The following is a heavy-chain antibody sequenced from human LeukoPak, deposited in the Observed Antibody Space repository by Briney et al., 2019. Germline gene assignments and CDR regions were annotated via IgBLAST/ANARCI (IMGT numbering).Heavy chain of an antibody. J-gene: IGHJ4*02. D-gene: IGHD7-27*01. Sequence: GGSLRLSCAASGFTFSSYSMNWVRQAPGRGLEWVSSISSTSNYKYYADSLKGRFTISRDNAKNSLYLQMNSLRAEDTAVYYCARDMNNWGWLDYWGQGTLVTVSS. CDR2: ISSTSNYK. V-gene: IGHV3-21*01. CDR1: GFTFSSYS. CDR3: ARDMNNWGWLDY.